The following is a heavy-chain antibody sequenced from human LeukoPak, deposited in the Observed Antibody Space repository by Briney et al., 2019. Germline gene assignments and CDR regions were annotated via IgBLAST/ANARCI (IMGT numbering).Heavy chain of an antibody. J-gene: IGHJ2*01. CDR2: ISTSGGST. D-gene: IGHD3-22*01. V-gene: IGHV3-23*01. Sequence: GGSLRLSCAASEFTFSNYGMTWVRQAPGKGLEWVSSISTSGGSTYYADSVKGRFTISRDNSKNTLYLQMNSLRAEDTAVYYCAKEETYYDSRTYWYFDLWGRGALVTVSS. CDR1: EFTFSNYG. CDR3: AKEETYYDSRTYWYFDL.